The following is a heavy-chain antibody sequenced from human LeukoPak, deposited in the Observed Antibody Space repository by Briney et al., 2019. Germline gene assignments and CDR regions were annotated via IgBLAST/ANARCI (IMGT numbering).Heavy chain of an antibody. CDR2: IYTSGST. J-gene: IGHJ4*02. Sequence: PSETLSLTCTVSGGSISSYYWSWIRQPAGKGLEWIGRIYTSGSTNYNPSLKSRVTTSVDTSKNQFSLKLSSVTAADTAVYYCAREGGSSWTTNKNYFDYWGQGTLVTVSS. V-gene: IGHV4-4*07. D-gene: IGHD6-13*01. CDR3: AREGGSSWTTNKNYFDY. CDR1: GGSISSYY.